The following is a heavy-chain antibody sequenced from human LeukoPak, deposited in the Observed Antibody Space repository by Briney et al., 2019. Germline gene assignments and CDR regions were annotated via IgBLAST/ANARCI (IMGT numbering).Heavy chain of an antibody. J-gene: IGHJ5*02. CDR3: AKDSGWASSGNWFDP. Sequence: GGSLRLSYAASGFTFSSYAMRGVRQAPGRGLEWVSALRGSGGSTHYADSVKGRFTISRDNSKNTLYLQMNSLRAEDTAVYYCAKDSGWASSGNWFDPWGQGTLVTVSS. V-gene: IGHV3-23*01. CDR2: LRGSGGST. CDR1: GFTFSSYA. D-gene: IGHD6-19*01.